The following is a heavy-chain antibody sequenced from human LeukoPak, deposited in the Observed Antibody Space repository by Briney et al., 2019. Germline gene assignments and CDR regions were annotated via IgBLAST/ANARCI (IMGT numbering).Heavy chain of an antibody. V-gene: IGHV3-7*01. CDR3: ARDLRQLLVDY. CDR1: GFTFDDYA. Sequence: GTLRLSCAASGFTFDDYAMHWVSQAPGKGLEWVANIQQDGSQTYYVDSVKGRFTISRDNAKNSLYLQMNSLRAEDTAVYYCARDLRQLLVDYWGQGTLVTVSS. J-gene: IGHJ4*02. D-gene: IGHD2-2*01. CDR2: IQQDGSQT.